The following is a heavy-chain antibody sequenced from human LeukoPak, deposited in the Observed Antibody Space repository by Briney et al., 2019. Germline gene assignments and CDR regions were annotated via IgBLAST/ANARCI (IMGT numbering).Heavy chain of an antibody. Sequence: SGGSLRLSCAASGFTFDDYTMHWVRQAPGKGLEWVSLISWDGGSTYYADSVKGRFTISRDNSKNSLYLQMNSLRTEDTALYYCAKTGSGTLYYYKDVWGKGTTVTVSS. CDR2: ISWDGGST. CDR3: AKTGSGTLYYYKDV. J-gene: IGHJ6*03. D-gene: IGHD3-10*01. CDR1: GFTFDDYT. V-gene: IGHV3-43*01.